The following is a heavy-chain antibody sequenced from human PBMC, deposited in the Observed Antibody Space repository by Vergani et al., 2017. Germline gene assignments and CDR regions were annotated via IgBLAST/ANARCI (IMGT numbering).Heavy chain of an antibody. CDR3: AKEFCXTGNCYGWNHLEV. D-gene: IGHD1-1*01. CDR1: GFTFSSND. J-gene: IGHJ6*04. V-gene: IGHV3-13*01. CDR2: IGVDGDR. Sequence: VEFGGGLVQPGGSLRLSCTVSGFTFSSNDFHWVRQTAGKGLEWVSSIGVDGDRYYSDSVKGRFTISRDNGQSYLYLDMDNLRVEDTAVYFCAKEFCXTGNCYGWNHLEVWGEGTSVTVSS.